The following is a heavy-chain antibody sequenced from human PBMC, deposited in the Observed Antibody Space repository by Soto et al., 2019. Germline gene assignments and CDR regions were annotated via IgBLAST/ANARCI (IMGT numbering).Heavy chain of an antibody. CDR1: GFSFRSYW. CDR2: TNTYGSSP. J-gene: IGHJ6*02. V-gene: IGHV3-74*01. Sequence: EVQLVESGGDLVQPGGSLRLSCAASGFSFRSYWMHWVRQVPGKGLVWVARTNTYGSSPDYADSVKGRFTISRDNSKNTLYLQMNSLRAEDTAVYYCARDALIVGASGMDVWGQGTTVTVSS. D-gene: IGHD1-26*01. CDR3: ARDALIVGASGMDV.